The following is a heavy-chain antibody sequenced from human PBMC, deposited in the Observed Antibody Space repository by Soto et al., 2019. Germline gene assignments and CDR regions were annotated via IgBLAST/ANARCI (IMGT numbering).Heavy chain of an antibody. CDR1: GFSLSTSGVG. CDR3: AHSPHYAVNGWFDP. CDR2: IYWDDDK. Sequence: QITLKESGPTLVKPTQTLTLTCTFSGFSLSTSGVGVGWFRQPPEKPLEWLALIYWDDDKRYSPSLKSRLTITKDTSKNQVVLTMTNMDPVDTATYYCAHSPHYAVNGWFDPWGQGTLVTVSS. V-gene: IGHV2-5*02. J-gene: IGHJ5*02. D-gene: IGHD4-17*01.